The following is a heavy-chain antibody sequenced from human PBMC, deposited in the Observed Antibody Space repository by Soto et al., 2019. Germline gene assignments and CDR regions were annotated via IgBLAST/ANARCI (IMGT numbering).Heavy chain of an antibody. Sequence: GSVNDSCKASGYTFTSYGISWVRQAPGQGLEWMGWISAYSGNTSYAQKLQGRVTMTTDTSTSTAYMELRSLRSNDTAVYYCASLRALRNCRSTSCYTAVDNYYYGMDALGQGTPVTGSS. V-gene: IGHV1-18*04. CDR2: ISAYSGNT. D-gene: IGHD2-2*02. CDR3: ASLRALRNCRSTSCYTAVDNYYYGMDA. J-gene: IGHJ6*02. CDR1: GYTFTSYG.